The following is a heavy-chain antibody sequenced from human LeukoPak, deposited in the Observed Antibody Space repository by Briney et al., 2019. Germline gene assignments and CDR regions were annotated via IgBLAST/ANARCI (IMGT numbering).Heavy chain of an antibody. J-gene: IGHJ1*01. D-gene: IGHD2-15*01. CDR2: IIPIFGTA. CDR1: GGTFSSYA. V-gene: IGHV1-69*05. Sequence: SVKVSCKASGGTFSSYAISWVRQAPGQGLKWMGRIIPIFGTANYAQKFQGRVTITTDESTSTAYMELSSLRSEDTAVYYCAKPHCSGGSCYEYFQHWGQGTLVTVSS. CDR3: AKPHCSGGSCYEYFQH.